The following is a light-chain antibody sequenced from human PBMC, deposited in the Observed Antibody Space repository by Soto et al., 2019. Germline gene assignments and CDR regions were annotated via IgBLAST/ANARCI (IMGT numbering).Light chain of an antibody. J-gene: IGLJ1*01. V-gene: IGLV2-18*02. CDR1: SRDVGSYNR. CDR3: SSYTRTSTYV. CDR2: EVT. Sequence: SAPTQPPPLSGAPGQSLTISFSGTSRDVGSYNRVSWYQQPPGTAPKLIIYEVTNRPSGVPDRFSGSKSGNTASLTISGLQAEDEGDYYCSSYTRTSTYVFGTGTKVTVL.